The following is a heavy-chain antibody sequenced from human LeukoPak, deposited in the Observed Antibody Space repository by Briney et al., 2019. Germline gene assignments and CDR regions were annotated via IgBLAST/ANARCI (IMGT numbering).Heavy chain of an antibody. CDR2: IYYSGST. V-gene: IGHV4-39*01. CDR1: GAATSSSSYF. D-gene: IGHD1-26*01. CDR3: ARRRAGANPFDY. J-gene: IGHJ4*02. Sequence: SETLSLTCTVSGAATSSSSYFWAWIRQSPGKGLGWIGTIYYSGSTDYTPSLKSRVTISVDTSKNQFSLNLNSVTAADTAVYYCARRRAGANPFDYWGQGILVTVSS.